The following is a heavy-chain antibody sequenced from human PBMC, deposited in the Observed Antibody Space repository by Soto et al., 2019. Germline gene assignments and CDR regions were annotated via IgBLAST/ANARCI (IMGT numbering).Heavy chain of an antibody. CDR1: GYTFTSYA. J-gene: IGHJ6*02. Sequence: QVPLVQSGAEVTKPGASVTVSCKAPGYTFTSYAISWVRQAPGQGLEWMGWISTYTGDTNYAQKLQGRVTMTTDTSTSTAYMELRSLSYDDTAVYYCARSPYGSRHGMDLWGPGTPVTLSS. CDR2: ISTYTGDT. V-gene: IGHV1-18*01. CDR3: ARSPYGSRHGMDL. D-gene: IGHD3-10*01.